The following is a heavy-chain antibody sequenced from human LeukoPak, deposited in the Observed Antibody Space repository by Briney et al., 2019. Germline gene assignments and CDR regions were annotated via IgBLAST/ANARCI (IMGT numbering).Heavy chain of an antibody. CDR1: GGSFSGYY. CDR3: ARVRAVAGPFDY. V-gene: IGHV4-34*01. CDR2: INHSGST. J-gene: IGHJ4*02. Sequence: SETLSLTCAVYGGSFSGYYWSWIRQPPGKGLEWIGEINHSGSTNYNPSLKSRVTISVGTSKNQFSLKLSSVTAADTAVYYCARVRAVAGPFDYWGQGTLVTVSS. D-gene: IGHD6-19*01.